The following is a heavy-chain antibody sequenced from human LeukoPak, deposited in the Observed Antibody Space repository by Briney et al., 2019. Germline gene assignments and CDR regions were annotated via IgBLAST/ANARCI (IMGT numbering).Heavy chain of an antibody. CDR1: GFTVSSNY. CDR3: AKALRTGTTGYAPDY. J-gene: IGHJ4*02. CDR2: IYSGGST. V-gene: IGHV3-53*01. D-gene: IGHD1-7*01. Sequence: GGSLRLSCAASGFTVSSNYMSWVRQAPGKGLEWVSVIYSGGSTYYADSVKGRFTISRDNSKNTLYLQMNSLRAEDTAVYYCAKALRTGTTGYAPDYWGQGTLVTVSS.